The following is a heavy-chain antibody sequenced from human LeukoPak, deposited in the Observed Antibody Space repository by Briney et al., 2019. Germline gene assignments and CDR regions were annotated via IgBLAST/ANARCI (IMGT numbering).Heavy chain of an antibody. CDR3: ARGQIAVAGTPRRPPDY. CDR1: GFTFSDYY. V-gene: IGHV3-11*06. Sequence: GGSLRLSCAASGFTFSDYYMSWIRQAPGKGLEWVSYISSSSSYTNYADSVKGRFTISRDNAKNSPYLQMNSLRAEDTAVYYCARGQIAVAGTPRRPPDYWGQGTLVTVSS. J-gene: IGHJ4*02. CDR2: ISSSSSYT. D-gene: IGHD6-19*01.